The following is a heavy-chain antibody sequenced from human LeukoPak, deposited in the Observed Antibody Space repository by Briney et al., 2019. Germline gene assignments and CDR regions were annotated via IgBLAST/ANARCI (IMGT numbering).Heavy chain of an antibody. CDR1: GFTFSSYS. V-gene: IGHV3-21*01. Sequence: GGSLRLSCAGSGFTFSSYSMNWVRQAPGKGLEWVSSISSSSSYIYYADSVKGRFTISRDNAKNSLYLQMNSLRAEDTAVYYCARDSGCSGGSCYMNPFGYYYYYMDVWGKGTTVTVSS. CDR3: ARDSGCSGGSCYMNPFGYYYYYMDV. CDR2: ISSSSSYI. D-gene: IGHD2-15*01. J-gene: IGHJ6*03.